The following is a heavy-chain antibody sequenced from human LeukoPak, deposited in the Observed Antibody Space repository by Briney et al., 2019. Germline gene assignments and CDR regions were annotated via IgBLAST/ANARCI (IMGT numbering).Heavy chain of an antibody. CDR2: ITGSGGGT. Sequence: GGSLRLSCAASGFTFSSYGMSWVRQAPGKGLEWVSAITGSGGGTYYADSVKGRFTISGDTSKNTLYLQMNSLRAEDTAVYYCAKAASGNWNDVSDYWGQGTLVTVSS. V-gene: IGHV3-23*01. CDR3: AKAASGNWNDVSDY. D-gene: IGHD1-20*01. CDR1: GFTFSSYG. J-gene: IGHJ4*02.